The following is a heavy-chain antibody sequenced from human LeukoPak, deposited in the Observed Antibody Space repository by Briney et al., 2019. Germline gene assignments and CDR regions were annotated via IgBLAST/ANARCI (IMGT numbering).Heavy chain of an antibody. D-gene: IGHD5-18*01. CDR1: GGSISSYY. J-gene: IGHJ4*02. CDR3: ARGRVGYSYGWGSSWQQDANYFDY. V-gene: IGHV4-59*12. Sequence: SDTLSLTCTVSGGSISSYYWSWIRQPPGKGLEWIGYIYYSGSTNYNPSLKSRVTISVDTSKNQFSLKLSSVTAADTAVYYCARGRVGYSYGWGSSWQQDANYFDYWGQGTLVTVSS. CDR2: IYYSGST.